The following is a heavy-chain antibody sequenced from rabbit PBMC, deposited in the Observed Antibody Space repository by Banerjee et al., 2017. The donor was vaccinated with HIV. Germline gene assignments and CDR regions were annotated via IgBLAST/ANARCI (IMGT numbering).Heavy chain of an antibody. D-gene: IGHD8-1*01. J-gene: IGHJ6*01. CDR3: ARDTGSSFSSYGMDL. CDR2: IAGSSSGFT. Sequence: QEQLVESGGGLVKPEGSLKLSCTASGFSFSNKAVMCWVRQAPGKGLEWISCIAGSSSGFTYSATWAKGRFTCSKTSSTTVTLQMTNLTGADTATYFCARDTGSSFSSYGMDLWGPGTLVTVS. CDR1: GFSFSNKAV. V-gene: IGHV1S45*01.